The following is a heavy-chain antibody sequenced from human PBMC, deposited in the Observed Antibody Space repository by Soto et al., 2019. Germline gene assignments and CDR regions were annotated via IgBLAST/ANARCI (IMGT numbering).Heavy chain of an antibody. J-gene: IGHJ4*02. CDR2: INPSGGST. CDR1: GYTFTSYY. D-gene: IGHD1-1*01. V-gene: IGHV1-46*03. Sequence: ASVKVSCKASGYTFTSYYIQWVRQALGQGLEWMGIINPSGGSTNYAQKFQGRVTMTRDTSTSTVYMELSSLRSEDTAIYYCSRGYPPRDQLGNLPGAFWGQGTLVTVSS. CDR3: SRGYPPRDQLGNLPGAF.